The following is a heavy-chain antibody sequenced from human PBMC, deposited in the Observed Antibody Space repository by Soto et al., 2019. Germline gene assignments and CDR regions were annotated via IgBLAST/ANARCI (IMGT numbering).Heavy chain of an antibody. Sequence: QDQLVQSGAEVKKPGASVKVSCKASGYMLARYAMHWVRQAPGQRLEWMASINGGNGNTRYSQKVQGRVTITRDTSTNTAYMEQSSLRPEDTSVYYCARGYTSSWYAFDIWGQGTMVIVSA. CDR2: INGGNGNT. V-gene: IGHV1-3*01. CDR3: ARGYTSSWYAFDI. CDR1: GYMLARYA. D-gene: IGHD6-13*01. J-gene: IGHJ3*02.